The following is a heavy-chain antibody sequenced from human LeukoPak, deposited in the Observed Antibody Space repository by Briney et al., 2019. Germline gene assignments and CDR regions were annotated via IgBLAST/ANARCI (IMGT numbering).Heavy chain of an antibody. D-gene: IGHD3-9*01. CDR2: IYYSGST. CDR3: ARAIGLTGYYNSYYFDY. J-gene: IGHJ4*02. Sequence: SETLSLTCPVSGGSISSGGYYWSWIRQHPGKGLEWIGYIYYSGSTYYNPSLKSRVTISVDTSKNQFSLKLSSVTAADTAVYSCARAIGLTGYYNSYYFDYWGQGTLVTVSS. CDR1: GGSISSGGYY. V-gene: IGHV4-31*03.